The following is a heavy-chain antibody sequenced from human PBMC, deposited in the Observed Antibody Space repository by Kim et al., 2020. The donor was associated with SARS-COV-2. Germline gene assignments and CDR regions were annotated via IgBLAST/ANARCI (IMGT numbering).Heavy chain of an antibody. J-gene: IGHJ6*02. V-gene: IGHV3-72*01. Sequence: ASVKGRFTISRDDSKNSLYLQMNSLKTEDTAVYYCAREQAYYYYYYGMDVWGQGTTVTVSS. CDR3: AREQAYYYYYYGMDV.